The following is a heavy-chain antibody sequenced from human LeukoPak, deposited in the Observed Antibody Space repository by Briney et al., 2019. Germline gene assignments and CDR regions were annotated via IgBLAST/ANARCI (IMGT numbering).Heavy chain of an antibody. Sequence: ASVKVPCKASGGTFSSYAISWVRQAPGQGLEWMGGIIPIFGTANYAQKFQGRVTITADESTSTAYMELSSLRSEDTAVYYCAMLPYPFWSGAKDYYYYGMDVWGQGTTVTVSS. J-gene: IGHJ6*02. D-gene: IGHD3-3*01. V-gene: IGHV1-69*13. CDR1: GGTFSSYA. CDR3: AMLPYPFWSGAKDYYYYGMDV. CDR2: IIPIFGTA.